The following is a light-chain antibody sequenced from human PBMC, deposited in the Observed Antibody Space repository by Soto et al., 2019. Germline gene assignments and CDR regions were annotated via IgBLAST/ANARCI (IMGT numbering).Light chain of an antibody. CDR1: QPISSHNY. CDR2: GAS. Sequence: EIVLTQSPGTLSLSPGERATLSCRASQPISSHNYLAWYQQKPGQGPRVLIYGASRRATGIPDRFSGSGSGTDFTPTISRLEPEDFAVYYCQLYGASPKYTFGQGTKLEIK. V-gene: IGKV3-20*01. CDR3: QLYGASPKYT. J-gene: IGKJ2*01.